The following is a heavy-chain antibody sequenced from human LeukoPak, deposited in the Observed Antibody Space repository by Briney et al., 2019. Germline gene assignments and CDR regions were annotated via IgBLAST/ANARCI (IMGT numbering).Heavy chain of an antibody. CDR2: ISSSGSTI. J-gene: IGHJ6*02. Sequence: PGGSLRLSCAASGFTFSDYYMSWIRQAPGKGLEWVSYISSSGSTIYYADSEKGRFTISRDNAKNSLYLQMNSLRAEDTAVYYCAREVPYGDYAYGMDVWGQGTTVTVSS. CDR1: GFTFSDYY. V-gene: IGHV3-11*01. D-gene: IGHD4-17*01. CDR3: AREVPYGDYAYGMDV.